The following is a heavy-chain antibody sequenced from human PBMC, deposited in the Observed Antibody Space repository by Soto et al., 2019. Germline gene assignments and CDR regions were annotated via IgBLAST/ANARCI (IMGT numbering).Heavy chain of an antibody. CDR2: IKSKGHGETT. V-gene: IGHV3-15*05. Sequence: EVQLVESGGGLVKPGGSLRISCAASGFDFSNGWMSWVRQAPGKGLEWVGRIKSKGHGETTDYAAHVKGRFTISRDDSRNTLYLQMHSLQTEDTAVYYCSTDEWEWGQGTLVTVSS. D-gene: IGHD1-26*01. CDR3: STDEWE. J-gene: IGHJ4*02. CDR1: GFDFSNGW.